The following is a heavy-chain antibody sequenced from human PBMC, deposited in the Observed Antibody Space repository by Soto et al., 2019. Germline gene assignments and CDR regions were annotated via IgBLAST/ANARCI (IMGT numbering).Heavy chain of an antibody. CDR2: ISHDGSQK. CDR1: GFRFSDYA. D-gene: IGHD4-17*01. Sequence: QVQLVESGGGVVQPGRSLRLSCVASGFRFSDYAMHWVRQAPGKGLEWLAVISHDGSQKYYADSVKGRFTISRDSSTSTLYLPMNSQRAEDTAGYYCATFGDYPGDFDFWGQGTQVTVSS. V-gene: IGHV3-30-3*01. J-gene: IGHJ4*02. CDR3: ATFGDYPGDFDF.